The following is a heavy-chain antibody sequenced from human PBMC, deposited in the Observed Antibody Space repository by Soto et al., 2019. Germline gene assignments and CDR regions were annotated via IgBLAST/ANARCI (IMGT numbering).Heavy chain of an antibody. CDR1: GRTFRSYA. CDR3: AKGRKPDHDDGLCAFDS. CDR2: ISGGGAGT. V-gene: IGHV3-23*01. J-gene: IGHJ4*02. Sequence: VGSLRLSCVVSGRTFRSYAMSWVRQAPGKGLEWVSGISGGGAGTYYADSVKGRFTISRDPSTTTLFLDMYSLGAEDTAIYYCAKGRKPDHDDGLCAFDSWGQGVLVAVSS. D-gene: IGHD3-3*01.